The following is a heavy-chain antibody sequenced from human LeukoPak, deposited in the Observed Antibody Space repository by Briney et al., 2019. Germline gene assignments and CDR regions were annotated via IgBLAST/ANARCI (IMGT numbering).Heavy chain of an antibody. D-gene: IGHD5-12*01. V-gene: IGHV3-21*01. CDR1: GFTFTNYN. J-gene: IGHJ6*03. Sequence: GGSLRLSCVDSGFTFTNYNMNWVRQAPGKAMEWVSSITSSGTYTFYADSVKGRFTISRDNAKNSLFLQMDSLGPEDTAVYFCARDPYSGNYGAYYYYMDVWGKGTTVTISS. CDR2: ITSSGTYT. CDR3: ARDPYSGNYGAYYYYMDV.